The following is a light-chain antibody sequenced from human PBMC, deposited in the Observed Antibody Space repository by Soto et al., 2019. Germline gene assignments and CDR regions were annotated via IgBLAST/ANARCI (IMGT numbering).Light chain of an antibody. CDR2: DVS. V-gene: IGLV2-14*03. Sequence: HSALTQAASVSGSPGQSISISCTGTSSDVGGYNYVSWYQHHPGKAPKLLIYDVSSRPSGISNRFSGSKSDNTASLTISGLQPEDEADYYCSSYTTSNTRQIVFGTGTKVTVL. CDR1: SSDVGGYNY. CDR3: SSYTTSNTRQIV. J-gene: IGLJ1*01.